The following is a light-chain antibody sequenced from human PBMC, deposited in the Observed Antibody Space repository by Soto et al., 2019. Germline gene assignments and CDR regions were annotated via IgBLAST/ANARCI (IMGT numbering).Light chain of an antibody. J-gene: IGKJ2*01. V-gene: IGKV1-39*01. CDR2: DAS. CDR1: QTISTY. CDR3: QQSDSTPYT. Sequence: IQMTQSPSSLSASVGDRFTITCRASQTISTYLNWYQQKPGKAPRLLIYDASSLLSGVPSRFSGSGSGTDFTLTIASLQPEDFSTYYCQQSDSTPYTFGQGTKVDIK.